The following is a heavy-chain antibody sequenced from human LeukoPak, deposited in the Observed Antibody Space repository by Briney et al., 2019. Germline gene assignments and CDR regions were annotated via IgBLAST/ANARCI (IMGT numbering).Heavy chain of an antibody. CDR1: GGSISSESYY. V-gene: IGHV4-61*02. D-gene: IGHD6-19*01. CDR3: ARDMTGSGWNDAFDI. CDR2: IYSSGNS. J-gene: IGHJ3*02. Sequence: PSETLSLTCTVSGGSISSESYYWSWIRQPAGEGLEWIGRIYSSGNSKYNPSLKSRVTISVDTSRNQFSLNLSSVTAADTAVYYCARDMTGSGWNDAFDIWGQGTMVTVSS.